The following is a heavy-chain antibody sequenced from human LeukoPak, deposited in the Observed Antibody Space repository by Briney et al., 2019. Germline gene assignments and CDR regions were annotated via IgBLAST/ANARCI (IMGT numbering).Heavy chain of an antibody. CDR2: ISSSGSTI. D-gene: IGHD3-10*01. J-gene: IGHJ3*02. CDR3: ARGLDHYYGSGSSI. Sequence: GGSLRLSCAASGFTFSSYWMSWVRQAPGKGLEWVSYISSSGSTIYYADSVKGRFTISRDNAKNSLYLQMNSLRAEDTAVYYCARGLDHYYGSGSSIWGQGTMVTVSS. CDR1: GFTFSSYW. V-gene: IGHV3-48*04.